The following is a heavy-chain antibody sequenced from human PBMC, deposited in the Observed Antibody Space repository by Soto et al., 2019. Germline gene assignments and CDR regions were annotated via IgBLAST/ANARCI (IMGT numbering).Heavy chain of an antibody. D-gene: IGHD5-12*01. J-gene: IGHJ4*02. Sequence: PGGSLRLSCAASGFSFSSAWMNWVRQAPGKGLEWVGHIKSKTDGGATDYTTPLKGRFTISRDDSKNTLYLQINSLKTEDTAVYYCARDLGSGYDPGDYWGLGTLVTVSS. CDR2: IKSKTDGGAT. CDR3: ARDLGSGYDPGDY. V-gene: IGHV3-15*07. CDR1: GFSFSSAW.